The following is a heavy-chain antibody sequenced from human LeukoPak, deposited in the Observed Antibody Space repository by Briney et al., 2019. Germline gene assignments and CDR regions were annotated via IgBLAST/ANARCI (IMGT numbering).Heavy chain of an antibody. Sequence: ASVKVSCKASGGTFSSYAISWVRQAPGQGPEWMGGIIPISGTANYAQKFQGRVTITADESTSTAYMELSSLRSEDTAVYYCTRAPSEGGYGWGWFDPWGQGTLVTVSS. CDR3: TRAPSEGGYGWGWFDP. CDR2: IIPISGTA. V-gene: IGHV1-69*13. CDR1: GGTFSSYA. J-gene: IGHJ5*02. D-gene: IGHD5-12*01.